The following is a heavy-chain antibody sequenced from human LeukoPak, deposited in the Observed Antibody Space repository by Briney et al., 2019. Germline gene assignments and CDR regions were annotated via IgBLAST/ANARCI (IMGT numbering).Heavy chain of an antibody. CDR1: GGSISTFY. D-gene: IGHD6-13*01. Sequence: PSETLSLTCSVSGGSISTFYWSWIRQPPGKGLEWIGYIYYSGSTSYNPSLKSRVTISVDTSKNQFSLDLSSVTAADTAVYYCARHGIVDSSRKYYFDYWGQGTLVTVSS. CDR3: ARHGIVDSSRKYYFDY. J-gene: IGHJ4*02. CDR2: IYYSGST. V-gene: IGHV4-59*08.